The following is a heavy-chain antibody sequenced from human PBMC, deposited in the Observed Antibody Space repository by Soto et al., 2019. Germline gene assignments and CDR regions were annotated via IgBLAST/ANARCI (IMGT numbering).Heavy chain of an antibody. CDR3: AKVGDYDFWSGYPYFDY. CDR1: GFTFTSYA. CDR2: VSGSGDST. J-gene: IGHJ4*02. D-gene: IGHD3-3*01. V-gene: IGHV3-23*01. Sequence: EVQLLESGGGLVQPGGSLRLSCVVSGFTFTSYAMSWVRQAPGKGLEWVSGVSGSGDSTYYADSVKGRFTISRDNSKNTVYLQMNSLRAEDTAIYYCAKVGDYDFWSGYPYFDYWGQGTLVTVSS.